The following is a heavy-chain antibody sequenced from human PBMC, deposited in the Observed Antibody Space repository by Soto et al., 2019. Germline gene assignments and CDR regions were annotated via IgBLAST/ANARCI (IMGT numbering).Heavy chain of an antibody. Sequence: QDHLAQSGAEVKKPGSSVTGSCKASGGTCNRYGISWVRQAPGQGLDWMGVIIPLYGTVNYAQKFQGRVSITADKSTSTAYMDLSSLRSDDTAVYYCARVRVIRGVIPSHFGLWGQGTLVTVSS. D-gene: IGHD3-10*01. V-gene: IGHV1-69*06. CDR2: IIPLYGTV. CDR1: GGTCNRYG. CDR3: ARVRVIRGVIPSHFGL. J-gene: IGHJ4*02.